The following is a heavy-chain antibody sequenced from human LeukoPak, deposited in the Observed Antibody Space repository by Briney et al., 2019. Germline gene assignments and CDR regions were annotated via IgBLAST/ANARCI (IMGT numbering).Heavy chain of an antibody. V-gene: IGHV1-18*01. CDR3: ATVNYYDSSGPEYYFDY. D-gene: IGHD3-22*01. Sequence: ASVKVSCKASGYTFTSYGISWVRQAPGQGLEWMGWISAYNGNPNYAQKLQGRVTMTTDTSTSTAYMELRSLRSDDTAVYYCATVNYYDSSGPEYYFDYWGQGTLVTVSS. CDR1: GYTFTSYG. J-gene: IGHJ4*02. CDR2: ISAYNGNP.